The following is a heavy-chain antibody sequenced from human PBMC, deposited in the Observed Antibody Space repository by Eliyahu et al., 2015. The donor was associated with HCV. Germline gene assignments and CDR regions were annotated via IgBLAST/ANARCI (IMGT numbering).Heavy chain of an antibody. CDR1: GFTFSSYA. CDR2: ISGSGGST. Sequence: EVQLLESGGGLVQPGGSLRLSCAASGFTFSSYAMSWVRQAPGKGLEWVSAISGSGGSTYYADSVKGRFTISRDNSKNTLYLQMNSLRAEDTAVYYCARLPVWATVVTPCFDYWGQGTLVTVSS. J-gene: IGHJ4*02. CDR3: ARLPVWATVVTPCFDY. D-gene: IGHD4-23*01. V-gene: IGHV3-23*01.